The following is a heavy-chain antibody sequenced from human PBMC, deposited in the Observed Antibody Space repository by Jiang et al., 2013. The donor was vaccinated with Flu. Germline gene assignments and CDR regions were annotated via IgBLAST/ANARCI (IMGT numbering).Heavy chain of an antibody. V-gene: IGHV4-61*01. CDR3: ARGQGIVGATADYYPD. J-gene: IGHJ1*01. D-gene: IGHD1-26*01. CDR2: IYHYGTT. Sequence: LLKPSETPSLTCTVSGGSLSSQNYYWGWIRQPPGKGLEWIGYIYHYGTTHYNPSLKSRVTISIDTSKNQFSLNLTSVTAADTAIYYCARGQGIVGATADYYPDWGQGTLVTVSS. CDR1: GGSLSSQNYY.